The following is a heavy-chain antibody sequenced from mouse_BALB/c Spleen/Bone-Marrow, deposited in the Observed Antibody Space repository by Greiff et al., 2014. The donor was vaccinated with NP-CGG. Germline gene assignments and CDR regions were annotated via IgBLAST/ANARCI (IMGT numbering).Heavy chain of an antibody. CDR2: ISSDSRTI. Sequence: EVHLVESGGGLVQPGGSRKLSCAASGFTFSSFGMHWVRQAPEKGLEWVAYISSDSRTIYYADTVKGRFTISRDNPKNTLFLQMTSVRSEDTAMYYCSREGSYGNPSYWGQGTTLTVSS. CDR1: GFTFSSFG. CDR3: SREGSYGNPSY. D-gene: IGHD2-1*01. V-gene: IGHV5-17*02. J-gene: IGHJ2*01.